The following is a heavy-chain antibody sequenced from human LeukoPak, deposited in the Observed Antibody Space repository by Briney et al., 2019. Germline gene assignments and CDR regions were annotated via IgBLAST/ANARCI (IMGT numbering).Heavy chain of an antibody. CDR3: ARGVVAAPTNFDY. J-gene: IGHJ4*02. CDR2: IYYSGST. V-gene: IGHV4-59*01. CDR1: GGSISSYY. D-gene: IGHD2-15*01. Sequence: PSETLSLTCTVSGGSISSYYWSWIRQPPGKGLEWIGNIYYSGSTNYNPSLKSRVTISVDTSKNQFSLKLSSVTAADTAVFYCARGVVAAPTNFDYWGQGTLVTVSS.